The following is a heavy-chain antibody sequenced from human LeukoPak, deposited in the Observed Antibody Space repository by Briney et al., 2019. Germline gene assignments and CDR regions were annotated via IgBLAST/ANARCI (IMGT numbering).Heavy chain of an antibody. D-gene: IGHD3-22*01. Sequence: GGSLRLSCAASGFTVSSNYMSWVRQAPGKGLEWVSVIYSGGSTYYADSVKGRFTISRDNSKNTLYLQMNSLRAEDTAVYHCARELYYYDSSGYYRYFDYWGQGTLVTVSS. CDR3: ARELYYYDSSGYYRYFDY. V-gene: IGHV3-66*02. J-gene: IGHJ4*02. CDR2: IYSGGST. CDR1: GFTVSSNY.